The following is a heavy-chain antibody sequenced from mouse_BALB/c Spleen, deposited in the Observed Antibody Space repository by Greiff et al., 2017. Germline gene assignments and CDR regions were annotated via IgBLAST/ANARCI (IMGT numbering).Heavy chain of an antibody. CDR1: GYTFTSYY. Sequence: VKLMESGAELVKPGASVKLSCKASGYTFTSYYMYWVKQRPGQGLEWIGEINPSNGGTNFNEKFKSKATLTVDKSSSTAYMQLSSLTSEDSAVYYCTRLWRGWFAYWGQGTLVTVSA. V-gene: IGHV1S81*02. CDR3: TRLWRGWFAY. CDR2: INPSNGGT. J-gene: IGHJ3*01.